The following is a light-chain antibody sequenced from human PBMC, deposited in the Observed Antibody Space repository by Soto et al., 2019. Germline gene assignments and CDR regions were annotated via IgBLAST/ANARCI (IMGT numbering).Light chain of an antibody. CDR2: EVT. J-gene: IGLJ2*01. CDR3: SSYTAINTVT. Sequence: QSALTQPASVSGSPGQSITLSCTGTSSDVGGYNYVSWYQQHPGKGPKLMIYEVTNRPSGVSFRFSGSKSGNTASLTISGLQAEDEADYYCSSYTAINTVTFGGGTKLTVL. CDR1: SSDVGGYNY. V-gene: IGLV2-14*01.